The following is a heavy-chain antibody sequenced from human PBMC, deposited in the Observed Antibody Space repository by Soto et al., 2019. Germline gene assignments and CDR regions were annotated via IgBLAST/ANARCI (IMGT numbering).Heavy chain of an antibody. Sequence: EVQLVESGGGLVQPGGSLRLSCAASGFTFSSYAMHWVRQAPGKGLEYVSVISGNGDSTYYTNSVKGRFTISRDNSKNTLEVQMGSLRGEDMAVYYCARRGDGLDFDYWGRGTRVTVSS. CDR3: ARRGDGLDFDY. CDR1: GFTFSSYA. V-gene: IGHV3-64*01. J-gene: IGHJ4*02. CDR2: ISGNGDST. D-gene: IGHD3-10*01.